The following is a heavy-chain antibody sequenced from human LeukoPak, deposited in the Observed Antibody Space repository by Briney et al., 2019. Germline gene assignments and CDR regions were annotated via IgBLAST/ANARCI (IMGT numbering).Heavy chain of an antibody. CDR1: GGSISSYY. Sequence: PSETLSLTCTVSGGSISSYYWSWIRQPPGKGLEWIGYIHYSGSTNYNPSLKSRVTISVDTSKNQFSLKLSSVTAADTAVYYCARMYYYDSSGYYEDYWGQGTLVTVSS. CDR3: ARMYYYDSSGYYEDY. J-gene: IGHJ4*02. CDR2: IHYSGST. V-gene: IGHV4-59*12. D-gene: IGHD3-22*01.